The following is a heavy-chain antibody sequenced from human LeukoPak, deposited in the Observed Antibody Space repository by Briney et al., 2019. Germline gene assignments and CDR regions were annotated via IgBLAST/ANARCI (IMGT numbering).Heavy chain of an antibody. CDR2: IYDSGST. J-gene: IGHJ5*02. CDR3: ARGSQYSWWS. V-gene: IGHV4-39*01. D-gene: IGHD2-15*01. Sequence: SETLSLTCTVSGGSIRSSYYYWGWIRQPPGKGLEWIGSIYDSGSTYYNPSLKSRVTISVDTSKNQFSLKLNSVTAADTAVYYCARGSQYSWWSWGQGTLVTVSS. CDR1: GGSIRSSYYY.